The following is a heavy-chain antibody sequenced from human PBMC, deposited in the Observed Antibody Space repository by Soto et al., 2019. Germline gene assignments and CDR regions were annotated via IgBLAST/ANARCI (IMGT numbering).Heavy chain of an antibody. Sequence: EVQLLESGGDLVQPGGSLRLSCAASGFTFSTYAMTWVRQAPGKGLEWVSTVSGSGGSTYYADSVKGRFSISRDNSKTTLYLQVNSLRAEDTAVYYCAKDDGGSGKDPFDYWGQGTLVTVSS. CDR2: VSGSGGST. V-gene: IGHV3-23*01. CDR3: AKDDGGSGKDPFDY. D-gene: IGHD3-10*01. J-gene: IGHJ4*02. CDR1: GFTFSTYA.